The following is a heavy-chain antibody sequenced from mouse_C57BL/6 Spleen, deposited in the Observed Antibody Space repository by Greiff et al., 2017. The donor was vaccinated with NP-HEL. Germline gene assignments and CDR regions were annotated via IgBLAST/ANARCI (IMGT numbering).Heavy chain of an antibody. Sequence: VQLQQSGPELVKPGASVKMSCKASGYTFTDYNMHWVKQSHGKSLEWIGYINPNNGGTSYNQKFKGKATLTVNKSSSTAYMGLRSLTSEDSAVYYCARGGFPTYYFDYWGQGTTLTVSS. J-gene: IGHJ2*01. CDR3: ARGGFPTYYFDY. CDR2: INPNNGGT. V-gene: IGHV1-22*01. CDR1: GYTFTDYN.